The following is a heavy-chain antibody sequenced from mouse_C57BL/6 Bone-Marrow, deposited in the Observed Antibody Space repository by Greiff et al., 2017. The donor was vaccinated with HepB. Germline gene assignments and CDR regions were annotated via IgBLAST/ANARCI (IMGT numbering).Heavy chain of an antibody. Sequence: EVKLMESGGDLVKPGGSLKLSCAASGFTFSSYGMSWVRQTPDKRLEWVATISSGGSYTYYPASVKGRFTISRDNAKNTLYLQMCSLKSDDTAMYYFAREENYYGSRWFAYWGQGTLVTVSA. V-gene: IGHV5-6*01. CDR3: AREENYYGSRWFAY. D-gene: IGHD1-1*01. CDR2: ISSGGSYT. J-gene: IGHJ3*01. CDR1: GFTFSSYG.